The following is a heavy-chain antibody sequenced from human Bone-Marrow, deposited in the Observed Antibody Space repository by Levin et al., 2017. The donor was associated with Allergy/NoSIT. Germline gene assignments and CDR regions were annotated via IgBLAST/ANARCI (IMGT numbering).Heavy chain of an antibody. CDR2: IGTAGDT. V-gene: IGHV3-13*01. CDR1: GFTFSSYD. D-gene: IGHD3-16*01. CDR3: ARMNGLGAFDI. J-gene: IGHJ3*02. Sequence: GGSLRLSCAASGFTFSSYDMHWVRQATGKGLEWVSAIGTAGDTYYPGSVKGRFTISRENAKNSLYLQMNSLRAGDTAVYYCARMNGLGAFDIWGQGTMVTVSS.